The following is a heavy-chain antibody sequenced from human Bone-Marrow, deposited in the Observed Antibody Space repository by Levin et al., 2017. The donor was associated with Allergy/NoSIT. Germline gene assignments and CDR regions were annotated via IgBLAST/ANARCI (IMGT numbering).Heavy chain of an antibody. CDR2: INTITGNP. Sequence: ASVKVSCKASGYTFTTHAMNWVRQTPGQGLEWMGWINTITGNPTYAQGLTGRFVFSLDTAVSTAYLEISSLRAEDTAIYYCARERGYSVVAADYWGQGTLITVSS. CDR1: GYTFTTHA. D-gene: IGHD2-15*01. V-gene: IGHV7-4-1*02. J-gene: IGHJ4*02. CDR3: ARERGYSVVAADY.